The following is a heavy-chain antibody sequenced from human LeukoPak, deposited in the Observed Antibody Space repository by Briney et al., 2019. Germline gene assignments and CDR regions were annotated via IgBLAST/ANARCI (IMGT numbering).Heavy chain of an antibody. CDR1: GGSISSGDYY. CDR2: IYYSGST. V-gene: IGHV4-61*08. J-gene: IGHJ4*02. D-gene: IGHD2-15*01. Sequence: SETLSLTCTVSGGSISSGDYYWSWIRQPPGKGLEWIGYIYYSGSTNYNPSLKSRVTISVDKSKNQFSLKLSSVTAADTAVYYCARDRLACSGGSCYGGKLFDYWGQGTLVTVSS. CDR3: ARDRLACSGGSCYGGKLFDY.